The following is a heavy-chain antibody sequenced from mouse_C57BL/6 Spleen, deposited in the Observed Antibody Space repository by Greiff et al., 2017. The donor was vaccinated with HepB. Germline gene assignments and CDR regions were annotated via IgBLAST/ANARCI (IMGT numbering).Heavy chain of an antibody. CDR3: ARDGSRDAMDY. D-gene: IGHD1-1*01. CDR1: GYTFTSYW. V-gene: IGHV1-64*01. J-gene: IGHJ4*01. Sequence: QVQLQQPGAELVKPGASVKLSCKASGYTFTSYWMHWVKQRPGQGLEWIGMIHPNSGSTNYNEKFKSKATLTVDKSSSTAYMQLSSLTSEDSAVYYCARDGSRDAMDYWGQGTSVTVSS. CDR2: IHPNSGST.